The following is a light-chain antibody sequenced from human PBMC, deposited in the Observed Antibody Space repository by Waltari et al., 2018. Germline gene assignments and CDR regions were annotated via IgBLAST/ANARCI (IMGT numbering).Light chain of an antibody. Sequence: DIQMTQSPSSLSASVGDRVTITCRANQSLTNYLVWYQQKPGKAPHLLIYAASNLQTGVPSRFSGSGSGTDFTLTITSLQPEDFATYLCQQSYRIPYTFGQGTKVENK. CDR1: QSLTNY. CDR3: QQSYRIPYT. V-gene: IGKV1-39*01. J-gene: IGKJ2*01. CDR2: AAS.